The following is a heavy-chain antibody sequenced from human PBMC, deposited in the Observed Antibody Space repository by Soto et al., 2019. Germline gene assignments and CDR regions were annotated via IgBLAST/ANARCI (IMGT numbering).Heavy chain of an antibody. CDR1: GGTFSSYA. D-gene: IGHD3-3*01. Sequence: SVKVSCKASGGTFSSYAISWVRQAPGQGLEWMGGIIPIFGTANYAQKFQGRVTITADKSTSTAYMELSSLRSEDTAVYYCARDPTTIVGPFDYWGQGTLVTVSS. CDR2: IIPIFGTA. J-gene: IGHJ4*02. V-gene: IGHV1-69*06. CDR3: ARDPTTIVGPFDY.